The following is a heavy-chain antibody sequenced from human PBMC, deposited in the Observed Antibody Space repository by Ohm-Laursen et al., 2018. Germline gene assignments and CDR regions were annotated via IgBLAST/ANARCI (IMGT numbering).Heavy chain of an antibody. V-gene: IGHV1-46*03. J-gene: IGHJ4*02. Sequence: ASVKVSCNASGYTFTSYYMHWVRQAPGQGLEWMGIINPSGGSTSYAQKFQGRVTMTRDTSTSTVYMELSSLRSEDTAVYYCVGVVTPYYFDYWGQGTLVTVSS. D-gene: IGHD5-18*01. CDR1: GYTFTSYY. CDR3: VGVVTPYYFDY. CDR2: INPSGGST.